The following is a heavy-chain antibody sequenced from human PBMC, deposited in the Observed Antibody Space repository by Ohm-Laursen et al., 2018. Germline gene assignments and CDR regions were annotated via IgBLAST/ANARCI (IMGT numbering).Heavy chain of an antibody. CDR2: IHYDGRT. V-gene: IGHV4-59*12. D-gene: IGHD6-19*01. Sequence: LETLSLTCIVSNAAFRRDYWIWIPQFTGREMEWIGYIHYDGRTVYNPSLRSRLTMSIDTSKKQFSLRLTSATAADTAIYYCARLPDHSGWPFDYWGQGTLVTVSS. J-gene: IGHJ4*02. CDR3: ARLPDHSGWPFDY. CDR1: NAAFRRDY.